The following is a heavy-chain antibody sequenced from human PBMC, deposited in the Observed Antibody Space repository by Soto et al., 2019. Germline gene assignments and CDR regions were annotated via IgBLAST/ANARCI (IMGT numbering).Heavy chain of an antibody. CDR3: ARQSCSSTSCYSWVSWFDP. Sequence: QVQLQESGPGLVKPSETLSLTCTVSGGSISSYYWSWIRQPPGKGLEWVWHIYYSGSTNYNPSLKSRVTISVDTSKNQFSLKLSSVTAADTAVYYCARQSCSSTSCYSWVSWFDPWGQGTLVTVSS. CDR1: GGSISSYY. CDR2: IYYSGST. D-gene: IGHD2-2*01. J-gene: IGHJ5*02. V-gene: IGHV4-59*08.